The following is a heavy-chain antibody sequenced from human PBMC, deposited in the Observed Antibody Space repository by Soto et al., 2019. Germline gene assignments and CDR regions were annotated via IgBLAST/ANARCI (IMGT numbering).Heavy chain of an antibody. CDR2: IWCDGTTK. J-gene: IGHJ4*02. CDR1: GFAFHRYG. V-gene: IGHV3-33*01. Sequence: QVQLVESGGGVVQPGRSLRLSCAASGFAFHRYGIHWVRQAPGKGLEWVADIWCDGTTKYDADSVKGRFTVSRDDSENTVYLQMASLRACDTAVYYCARDGSGGDWRFFDSWGQGTLVTVSS. CDR3: ARDGSGGDWRFFDS. D-gene: IGHD3-10*01.